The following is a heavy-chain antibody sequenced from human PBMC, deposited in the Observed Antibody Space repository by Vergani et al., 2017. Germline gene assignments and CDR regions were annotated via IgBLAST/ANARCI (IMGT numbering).Heavy chain of an antibody. J-gene: IGHJ4*02. CDR1: GFTFTIYA. V-gene: IGHV3-30-3*02. Sequence: QVQLVESGGGVVQPGGSLRLSCAASGFTFTIYAMHWVRQAPGKGLEWVAVISYDGSNKYYADSVKGRFTISRDNSKNTLYLQMNSLRFDDTAVYYCANEGSANRIRGWLDHWGQGALVTVSS. CDR2: ISYDGSNK. D-gene: IGHD3-10*01. CDR3: ANEGSANRIRGWLDH.